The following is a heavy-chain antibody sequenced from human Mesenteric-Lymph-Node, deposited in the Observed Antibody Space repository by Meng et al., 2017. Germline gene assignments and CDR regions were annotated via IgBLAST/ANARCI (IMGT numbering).Heavy chain of an antibody. CDR1: GYSFTSYW. V-gene: IGHV5-51*01. CDR2: IYPGDSDT. CDR3: ARHGPRGSYFQHYDY. J-gene: IGHJ4*02. D-gene: IGHD1-26*01. Sequence: GESLKISCKGSGYSFTSYWIGWVRQMPGKGLEWIGIIYPGDSDTKYSPSFQGQVTISADKSTSTTYLQWNSLKPSDTAMYYCARHGPRGSYFQHYDYWGQGTLVTVSS.